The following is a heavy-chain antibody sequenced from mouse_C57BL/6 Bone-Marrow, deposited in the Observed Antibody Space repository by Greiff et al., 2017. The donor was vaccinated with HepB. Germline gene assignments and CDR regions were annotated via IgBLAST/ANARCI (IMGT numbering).Heavy chain of an antibody. CDR1: GYSITSGYY. D-gene: IGHD1-1*01. V-gene: IGHV3-6*01. Sequence: EVKLQESGPGLVKPSQSLSLTCSVTGYSITSGYYWNWIRQFPGNKLEWMGYISYDGSNNYNPSLKNRISITRDTSKNQFFLKLNSVTTEDTATYYCARERYYYGSMDYWGQGTSVTVSS. J-gene: IGHJ4*01. CDR2: ISYDGSN. CDR3: ARERYYYGSMDY.